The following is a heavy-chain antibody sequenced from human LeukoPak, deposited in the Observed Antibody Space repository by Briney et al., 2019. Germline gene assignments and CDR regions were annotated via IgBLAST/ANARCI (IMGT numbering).Heavy chain of an antibody. CDR1: GYTFTSYY. CDR3: ARDLYCGGDCYHRPGTY. CDR2: INPSGGST. Sequence: ASVKVPCKASGYTFTSYYMHWVRQAPGQGLEWMGIINPSGGSTSYAQKFQGRVTMTRDTSTSTVYMELSSLRSEDTAVYYCARDLYCGGDCYHRPGTYWGQGTLVTVSS. J-gene: IGHJ4*02. V-gene: IGHV1-46*01. D-gene: IGHD2-21*02.